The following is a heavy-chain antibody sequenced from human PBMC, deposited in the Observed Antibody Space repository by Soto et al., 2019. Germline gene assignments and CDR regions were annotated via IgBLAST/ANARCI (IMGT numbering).Heavy chain of an antibody. V-gene: IGHV4-59*08. CDR3: ARGHYDFWSGYFATIVY. CDR2: IHYSGST. CDR1: GGSISNYY. J-gene: IGHJ4*02. D-gene: IGHD3-3*01. Sequence: QVQLQESGPGLVKPSETLSLTCTVSGGSISNYYWSWIRQPPGKGLEWIGYIHYSGSTKYNPSLKSRVAISADTSKNQFSLKLSSVTAADTAMYYCARGHYDFWSGYFATIVYWGQGTLVTVS.